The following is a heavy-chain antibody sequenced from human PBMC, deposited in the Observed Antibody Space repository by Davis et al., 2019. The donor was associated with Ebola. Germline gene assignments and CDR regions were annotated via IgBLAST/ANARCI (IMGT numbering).Heavy chain of an antibody. CDR1: GFTFSSYW. J-gene: IGHJ4*02. Sequence: PGGSLRLSCAASGFTFSSYWMSWVRQAPGKGLEWVANIKQDGSEKYYVDSVKGRFTISRDNANNLLYLQMNSLRAEDTAVYYCARGCSGGSCYSGGYDYWGQGTLVTVSS. D-gene: IGHD2-15*01. V-gene: IGHV3-7*03. CDR2: IKQDGSEK. CDR3: ARGCSGGSCYSGGYDY.